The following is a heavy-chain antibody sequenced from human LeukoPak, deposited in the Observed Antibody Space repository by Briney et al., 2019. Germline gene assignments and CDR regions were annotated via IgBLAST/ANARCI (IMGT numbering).Heavy chain of an antibody. CDR3: ARGKGARRYCSSTSCHIRFDY. CDR2: INHSGST. Sequence: SETLSLTCAVYGGSFSGYYWSWIRQSPGKGLEWIGEINHSGSTKYNPSLKSRVTISVDTSKNQFSLKLSSVTAADTAVYYCARGKGARRYCSSTSCHIRFDYWGQGTLVTVSS. D-gene: IGHD2-2*02. V-gene: IGHV4-34*01. J-gene: IGHJ4*02. CDR1: GGSFSGYY.